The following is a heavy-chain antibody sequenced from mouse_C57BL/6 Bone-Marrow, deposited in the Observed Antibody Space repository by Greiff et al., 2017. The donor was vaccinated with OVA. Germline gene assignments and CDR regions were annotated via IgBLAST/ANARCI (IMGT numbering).Heavy chain of an antibody. CDR3: AREGWLPNCYAMDY. D-gene: IGHD2-3*01. J-gene: IGHJ4*01. Sequence: QVQLQQSGAELVRPGTSVKMSCKASGYTFTNYWIGWAKQRPGHGLEWIGDIYPGGGYTNYNEKFKGKFTLTADKSSSTAYMQFSSLTSEDSAIYYCAREGWLPNCYAMDYWGQGTSVTVSS. CDR2: IYPGGGYT. V-gene: IGHV1-63*01. CDR1: GYTFTNYW.